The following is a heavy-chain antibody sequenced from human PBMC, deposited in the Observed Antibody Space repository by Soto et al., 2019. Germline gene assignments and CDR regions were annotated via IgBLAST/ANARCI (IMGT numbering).Heavy chain of an antibody. J-gene: IGHJ6*02. CDR3: ARGPDIVVVPAAIYYYYGMDV. CDR2: IIPIFGTA. D-gene: IGHD2-2*01. CDR1: GGTFSSYA. V-gene: IGHV1-69*13. Sequence: SVKVSCKASGGTFSSYAISWVRQAPGQGLEWMGGIIPIFGTANYAQKFQGRVTITADESTSTAYMELSSLRSEDTAVYYCARGPDIVVVPAAIYYYYGMDVWGQGTTVTVSS.